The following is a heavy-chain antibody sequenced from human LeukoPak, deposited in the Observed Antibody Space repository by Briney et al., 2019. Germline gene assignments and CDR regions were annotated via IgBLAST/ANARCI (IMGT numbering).Heavy chain of an antibody. CDR3: AKGLRSDF. Sequence: REASVTVSCKASGYTFNHYDVNWVRQAPGQGLEWMGWMNPKSGTRVYAQKFQGRVTMTSDSYINTAYMELTSLTSDDTAVYYCAKGLRSDFWGQGTLVSVSS. J-gene: IGHJ4*02. CDR1: GYTFNHYD. CDR2: MNPKSGTR. V-gene: IGHV1-8*01.